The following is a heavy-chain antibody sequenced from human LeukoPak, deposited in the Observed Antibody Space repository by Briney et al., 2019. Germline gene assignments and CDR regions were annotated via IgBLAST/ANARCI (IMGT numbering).Heavy chain of an antibody. CDR1: GFTFSAYA. J-gene: IGHJ6*02. CDR2: IIGRGTSA. CDR3: AKPDGNVVAVPMDV. Sequence: PGGSLRLSCAASGFTFSAYAMNWVRQAPGKGLEWVSSIIGRGTSAYYADSVEGRFTISRDNSKNTLFLQMNRLRAADTAVYYCAKPDGNVVAVPMDVWGQGTTVTVSS. D-gene: IGHD2-21*01. V-gene: IGHV3-23*01.